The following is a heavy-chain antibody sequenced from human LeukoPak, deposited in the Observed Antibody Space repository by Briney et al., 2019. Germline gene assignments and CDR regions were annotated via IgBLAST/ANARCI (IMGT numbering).Heavy chain of an antibody. CDR3: ARDSQQWLAPYYYGMDV. CDR2: IIPIFGIA. CDR1: GGTFSSYA. D-gene: IGHD6-19*01. Sequence: ASVKVSCKASGGTFSSYAISWVRQAPGQGLEWMGRIIPIFGIANYAQKFQGRVTITADKSTSTAYMELSSLRSEDTAVCYCARDSQQWLAPYYYGMDVWGQGTTVTVSS. V-gene: IGHV1-69*04. J-gene: IGHJ6*02.